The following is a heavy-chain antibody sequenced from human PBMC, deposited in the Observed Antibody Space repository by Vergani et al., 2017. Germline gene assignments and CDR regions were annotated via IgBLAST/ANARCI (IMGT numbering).Heavy chain of an antibody. CDR2: VSFRGDT. J-gene: IGHJ4*02. CDR3: AGSRIYYGAGSPDY. D-gene: IGHD3-10*01. V-gene: IGHV4-59*02. Sequence: QVNLQESGPGLVKPSETLSLTCTVSGASVNSYYWSWIRQPPGKGLEWMGYVSFRGDTLYDPSVKGRMTISLNTSSNQFSLYLTSVTAADTAVYYCAGSRIYYGAGSPDYWGQGTLVTVSS. CDR1: GASVNSYY.